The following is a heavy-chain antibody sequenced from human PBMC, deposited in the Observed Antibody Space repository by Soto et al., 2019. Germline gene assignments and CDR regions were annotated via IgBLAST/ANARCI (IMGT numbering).Heavy chain of an antibody. CDR1: GFHFSRHG. CDR3: ARDQVWPCHGLQV. J-gene: IGHJ6*02. V-gene: IGHV3-33*01. Sequence: PGGSLRLSWAASGFHFSRHGVHWVRQAPGRGLEWVAMIWSDGSKEYYADSVKGRFSISIDNSKNTVSLQMNSLRSEDTAVYYFARDQVWPCHGLQVWGQGPTVIVSS. D-gene: IGHD2-21*02. CDR2: IWSDGSKE.